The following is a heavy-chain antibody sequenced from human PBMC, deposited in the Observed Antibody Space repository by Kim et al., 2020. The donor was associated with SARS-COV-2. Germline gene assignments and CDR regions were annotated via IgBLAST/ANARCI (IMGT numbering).Heavy chain of an antibody. CDR2: IYPIYSYT. D-gene: IGHD1-26*01. V-gene: IGHV5-10-1*01. Sequence: GESLKISCKGSGYSFTSYWIRCVRQMPVPALDFMWIIYPIYSYTNYSPSFQGHVTISADKSISTAYLQWSSLKASDTAMYYCARHGTTTFYFDYWGQGTLVTVSS. CDR3: ARHGTTTFYFDY. CDR1: GYSFTSYW. J-gene: IGHJ4*02.